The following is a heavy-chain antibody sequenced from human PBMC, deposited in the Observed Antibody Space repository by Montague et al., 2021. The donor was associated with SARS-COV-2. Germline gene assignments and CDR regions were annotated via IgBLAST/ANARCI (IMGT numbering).Heavy chain of an antibody. CDR1: GDPISSSSYY. D-gene: IGHD4-11*01. J-gene: IGHJ6*03. CDR2: INNRGNT. CDR3: VRVTHPRSAWHYYMDV. Sequence: SETLSLTCTVSGDPISSSSYYWGWIRQPPGQGLEWIGSINNRGNTYNNLSLRSRVSISVDTSKNQFSLNVRSVTAADTGLFYCVRVTHPRSAWHYYMDVWGKGTTVTV. V-gene: IGHV4-39*01.